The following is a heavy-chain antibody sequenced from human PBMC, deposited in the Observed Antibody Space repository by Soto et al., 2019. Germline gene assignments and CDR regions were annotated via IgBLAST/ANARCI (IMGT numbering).Heavy chain of an antibody. Sequence: SGPTLVNATQTLTLTCTFSGSSLTTNRVVVGWVRQPPGKAPSWLAFIYGDDDKRYSPSLWSRLTITKDTSKNQVVLTMTNLDPVDTATYYCVHRTTVTSDDYWGRGTLVTVSS. D-gene: IGHD4-17*01. CDR1: GSSLTTNRVV. CDR3: VHRTTVTSDDY. J-gene: IGHJ4*02. CDR2: IYGDDDK. V-gene: IGHV2-5*02.